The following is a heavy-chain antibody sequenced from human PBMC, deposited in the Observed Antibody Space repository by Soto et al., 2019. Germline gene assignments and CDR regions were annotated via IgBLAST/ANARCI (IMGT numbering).Heavy chain of an antibody. CDR3: ARIGVMLAAAAFDI. CDR1: GFSLSDATVG. D-gene: IGHD3-10*02. CDR2: IFSNDEK. V-gene: IGHV2-26*01. Sequence: QVTLKESGPVMVKPTETLTLTCSVSGFSLSDATVGVTWIRQPPGKALEWLAHIFSNDEKSYTTSLKSRLSISKDTSKSQVVLTITNMDPVDTGTYYCARIGVMLAAAAFDIWGQGTMVTVSS. J-gene: IGHJ3*02.